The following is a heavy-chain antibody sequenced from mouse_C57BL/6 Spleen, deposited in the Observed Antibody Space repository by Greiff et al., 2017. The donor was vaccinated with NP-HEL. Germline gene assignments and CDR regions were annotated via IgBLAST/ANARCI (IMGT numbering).Heavy chain of an antibody. D-gene: IGHD1-1*01. CDR2: IDPSDSYT. Sequence: QVQLQQPGAELVRPGTSVKLSCKASGYTFTSYWMHWVKQRPGQGLEWIGVIDPSDSYTNYNQKFKGKATLTVDTSSSTAYMQLSSLTSEDSAVYYCARSTTVVAYYAMDYWGQGTSVTVSS. CDR3: ARSTTVVAYYAMDY. J-gene: IGHJ4*01. V-gene: IGHV1-59*01. CDR1: GYTFTSYW.